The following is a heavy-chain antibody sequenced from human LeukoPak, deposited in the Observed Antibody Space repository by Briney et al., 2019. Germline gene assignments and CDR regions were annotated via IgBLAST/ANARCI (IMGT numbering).Heavy chain of an antibody. CDR2: ISSSSTYT. V-gene: IGHV3-11*06. Sequence: PGGSLRLSCAASGFTFSDYYMSWIRQAPGKGLEWVSYISSSSTYTNYADSVKGRFAISGDNAKNSLYLQMNSLRPEDTAVYYCAMYRNYGDRDYWGQGTLVTVSS. D-gene: IGHD4-17*01. CDR3: AMYRNYGDRDY. CDR1: GFTFSDYY. J-gene: IGHJ4*02.